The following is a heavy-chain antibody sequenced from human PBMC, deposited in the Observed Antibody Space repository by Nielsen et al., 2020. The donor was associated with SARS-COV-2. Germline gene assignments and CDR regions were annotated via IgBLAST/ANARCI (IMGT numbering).Heavy chain of an antibody. D-gene: IGHD3-9*01. V-gene: IGHV1-58*01. CDR2: IVVGSGNT. CDR3: ARDKNDDILTGWLYYYYGMDV. Sequence: WVRQAPGQRLEWIGWIVVGSGNTNYAQKLQERVTITRDMSTSTAYMELSSLRSEDTAVYYCARDKNDDILTGWLYYYYGMDVWGQGTTVTVSS. J-gene: IGHJ6*02.